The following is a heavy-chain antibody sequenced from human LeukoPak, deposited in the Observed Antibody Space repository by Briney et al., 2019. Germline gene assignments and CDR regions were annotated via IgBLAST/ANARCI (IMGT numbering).Heavy chain of an antibody. V-gene: IGHV1-2*02. D-gene: IGHD3-22*01. CDR3: AREVDYYDTSDYFPLGY. J-gene: IGHJ4*02. CDR1: SYTFTRYG. Sequence: ASVKVSCKASSYTFTRYGISWVRQAPGQGLEWMGWINPNSGGTNYAQKFQGRVTMTGDTSISTAFMELSRLRSDDTAVYYCAREVDYYDTSDYFPLGYWGQGTLVTVSS. CDR2: INPNSGGT.